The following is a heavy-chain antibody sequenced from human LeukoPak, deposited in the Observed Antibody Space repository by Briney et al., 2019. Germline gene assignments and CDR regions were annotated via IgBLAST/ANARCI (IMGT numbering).Heavy chain of an antibody. Sequence: GGSLRLSCAASGFTFSSYAMSWVRQAPGKGLEWVSAISCSGGSTYYADSVKGRFTISRDNSKNTLYLQMNSLRAEDTAVYYCARDSVPLARSYYYYGMDVWGQGTTVTVSS. J-gene: IGHJ6*02. V-gene: IGHV3-23*01. D-gene: IGHD3-10*01. CDR3: ARDSVPLARSYYYYGMDV. CDR1: GFTFSSYA. CDR2: ISCSGGST.